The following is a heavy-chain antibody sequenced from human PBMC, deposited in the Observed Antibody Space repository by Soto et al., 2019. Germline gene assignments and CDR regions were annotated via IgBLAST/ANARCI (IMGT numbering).Heavy chain of an antibody. V-gene: IGHV1-18*01. CDR2: ISAYNGNT. CDR3: ARLGYCIGGSCYSFGFDP. Sequence: QVQLVQSGAEVKKPGASVKVSCKASGYTFTSYGISWVRQAPGQGLEWMGWISAYNGNTNYAQKLQGRVTMTTDTATSTAYMELRSQRCDDTAVYYCARLGYCIGGSCYSFGFDPVGQGTLVTGSS. D-gene: IGHD2-15*01. J-gene: IGHJ5*02. CDR1: GYTFTSYG.